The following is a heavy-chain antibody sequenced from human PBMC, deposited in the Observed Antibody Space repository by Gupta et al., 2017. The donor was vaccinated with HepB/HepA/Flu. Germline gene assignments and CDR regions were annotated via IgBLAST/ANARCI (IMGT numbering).Heavy chain of an antibody. Sequence: EVQLVESGGGLVQPGRSLRLSCAASGFPFDYYAMHWVRQAPGKGLECVSGISWNSGSIGYADSVKGRFTISRDNAKNSLYLQMNSLRAEDTALYYCAKDWSITGTTGVFDYWGQGTLVTVSS. CDR3: AKDWSITGTTGVFDY. CDR2: ISWNSGSI. CDR1: GFPFDYYA. D-gene: IGHD1-7*01. J-gene: IGHJ4*02. V-gene: IGHV3-9*01.